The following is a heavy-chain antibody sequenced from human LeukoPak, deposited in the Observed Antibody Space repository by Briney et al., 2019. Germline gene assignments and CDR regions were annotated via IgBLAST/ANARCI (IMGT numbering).Heavy chain of an antibody. CDR3: ARGLKYYYGSGSYSSLPYYFDY. V-gene: IGHV4-38-2*02. J-gene: IGHJ4*02. CDR2: IYHSEST. D-gene: IGHD3-10*01. CDR1: GYSISSGYY. Sequence: SETLSLTCTVSGYSISSGYYWGWIRQPPGKGLEWIGYIYHSESTYYNPSLKSRVTISVDTSKNQFSLKLSSVTAADTAVYYCARGLKYYYGSGSYSSLPYYFDYWGQGTLVTVSS.